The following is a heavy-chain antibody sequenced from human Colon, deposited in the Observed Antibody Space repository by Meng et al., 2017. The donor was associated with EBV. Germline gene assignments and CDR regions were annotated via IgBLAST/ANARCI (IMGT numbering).Heavy chain of an antibody. V-gene: IGHV7-4-1*02. CDR3: AREVESLFDP. CDR2: INTNTANP. Sequence: QVQLVQSGAELRKPGASVKVSCKASGYIFSTYAINWVRQAPGQGLEWMGWINTNTANPTYAQGFTGRFVFSLDTSVNTAYLQISNLKADDTAVYYCAREVESLFDPWGQGTLGTVAS. CDR1: GYIFSTYA. D-gene: IGHD1-1*01. J-gene: IGHJ5*02.